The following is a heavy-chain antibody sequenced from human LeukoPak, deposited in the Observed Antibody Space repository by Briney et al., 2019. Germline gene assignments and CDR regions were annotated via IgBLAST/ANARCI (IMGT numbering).Heavy chain of an antibody. J-gene: IGHJ4*02. D-gene: IGHD3-22*01. CDR2: ISSSGSTI. CDR1: GFTFSSYG. V-gene: IGHV3-48*04. Sequence: PGGSLRLSCAASGFTFSSYGMHWDRQAPGKGLEWVSYISSSGSTIYYADSVKGRFTISRDNAKNSLYLQMNSLRAEDTAVYYCASFYYYLYYFDYWGQGTLVTVSS. CDR3: ASFYYYLYYFDY.